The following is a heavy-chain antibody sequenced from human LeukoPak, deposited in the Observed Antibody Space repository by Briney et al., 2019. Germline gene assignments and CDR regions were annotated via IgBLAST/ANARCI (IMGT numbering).Heavy chain of an antibody. Sequence: SVKVSCKASGGTFSSYALSWVRQAPGQGLEWMGGIIPIFGTANYAQKFQGRVTITADESTSTAYMELSSLRSEDTAVYYCARPISPYSGSPRGAFDIWGQGTMVTVSS. V-gene: IGHV1-69*01. CDR2: IIPIFGTA. CDR1: GGTFSSYA. D-gene: IGHD1-26*01. CDR3: ARPISPYSGSPRGAFDI. J-gene: IGHJ3*02.